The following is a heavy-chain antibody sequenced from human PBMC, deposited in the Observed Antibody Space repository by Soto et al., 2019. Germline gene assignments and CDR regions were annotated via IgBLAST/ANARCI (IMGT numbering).Heavy chain of an antibody. Sequence: ASVKVSCKASGYTFTNNDVRWVRQATGQGLEWMGWMNPGSGDTGYAQKFQGRVTMTRDISIATAYMELNSLTSEDTAIYYCARMESFGSLNWFDPWGQGTLGTV. V-gene: IGHV1-8*02. CDR2: MNPGSGDT. J-gene: IGHJ5*02. CDR1: GYTFTNND. D-gene: IGHD5-18*01. CDR3: ARMESFGSLNWFDP.